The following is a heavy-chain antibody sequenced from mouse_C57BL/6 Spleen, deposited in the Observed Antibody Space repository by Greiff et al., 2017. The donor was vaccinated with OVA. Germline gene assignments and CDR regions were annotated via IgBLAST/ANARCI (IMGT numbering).Heavy chain of an antibody. CDR1: GYTFTSYW. CDR3: AREPDYGSSPYYFDY. Sequence: QVQLQQPGAELVKPGASVKMSCKASGYTFTSYWITWVKQRPGQGLEWIGDIYPGSGSTNYNEKFKSKATLTVDTSSSTAYMQLSSLTSEDSAVYYCAREPDYGSSPYYFDYWGQGTTLTVSS. CDR2: IYPGSGST. J-gene: IGHJ2*01. V-gene: IGHV1-55*01. D-gene: IGHD1-1*01.